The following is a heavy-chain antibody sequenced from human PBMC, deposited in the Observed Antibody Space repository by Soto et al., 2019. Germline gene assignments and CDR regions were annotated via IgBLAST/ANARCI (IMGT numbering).Heavy chain of an antibody. CDR2: INPNSGNI. V-gene: IGHV1-8*01. CDR3: ARGRASGSYHLLDY. CDR1: GNTFTSYD. Sequence: GASVKVSCKGSGNTFTSYDINWVRQATGHGLEWMGWINPNSGNIGYAQKFQGRVTMTRDTAIRTAYMEVSRLRSDDTAVYYCARGRASGSYHLLDYWGQGTLVTVSS. J-gene: IGHJ4*02. D-gene: IGHD3-10*01.